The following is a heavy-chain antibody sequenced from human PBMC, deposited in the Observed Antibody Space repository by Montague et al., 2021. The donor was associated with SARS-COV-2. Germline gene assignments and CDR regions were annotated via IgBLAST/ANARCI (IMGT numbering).Heavy chain of an antibody. V-gene: IGHV6-1*01. CDR1: GDSVSSNSAT. Sequence: AISGDSVSSNSATWNWVRQSPSRGLEWLGRTYYRSKWYDDYAVSVRGRVTINPDTSKNQFSLQLNSVTPEDTAIYYCTSGREGNYNVMDVWGQGTTVTVSS. CDR2: TYYRSKWYD. D-gene: IGHD1-1*01. CDR3: TSGREGNYNVMDV. J-gene: IGHJ6*02.